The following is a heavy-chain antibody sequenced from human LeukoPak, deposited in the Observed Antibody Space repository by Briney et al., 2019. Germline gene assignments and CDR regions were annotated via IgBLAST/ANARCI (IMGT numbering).Heavy chain of an antibody. Sequence: SETLSLTCTVSGGSISSYYWSWIRQPPGKGLEWIGYIYYSGSTNYNPSLKSRVTISVVTSKNQFSLKLSSVTAADTVVYYCATNADYDFWSGYYYYWGQGTLVTVSS. CDR2: IYYSGST. CDR1: GGSISSYY. V-gene: IGHV4-59*01. CDR3: ATNADYDFWSGYYYY. J-gene: IGHJ4*02. D-gene: IGHD3-3*01.